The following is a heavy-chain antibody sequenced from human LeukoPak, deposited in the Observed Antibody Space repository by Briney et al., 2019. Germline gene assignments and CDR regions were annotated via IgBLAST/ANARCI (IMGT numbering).Heavy chain of an antibody. Sequence: GESLKISCRGSGYSFASYWIAWLRQMPGRSLEGMGIIYPGDSDTRYSPSFQGQVTISADKSISTAYLQWSSLKASDTAIYYCARQWGDCSSTSCYSAYWGQGTLVTVSS. V-gene: IGHV5-51*01. CDR2: IYPGDSDT. J-gene: IGHJ4*02. CDR3: ARQWGDCSSTSCYSAY. CDR1: GYSFASYW. D-gene: IGHD2-2*01.